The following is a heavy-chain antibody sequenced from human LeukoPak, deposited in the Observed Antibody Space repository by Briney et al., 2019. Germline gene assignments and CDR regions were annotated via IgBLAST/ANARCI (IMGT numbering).Heavy chain of an antibody. D-gene: IGHD2-15*01. CDR2: ISAYNGNT. V-gene: IGHV1-18*04. J-gene: IGHJ3*02. Sequence: ASVKVSCKASGYTFTGYYMHWVRQAPGQGLEWMGWISAYNGNTNYAQKLQGRVTMTTDTSTSTAYMELRSLRSDDTAVYYCARLVVAAWYDAFDIWGQGTMVTVSS. CDR3: ARLVVAAWYDAFDI. CDR1: GYTFTGYY.